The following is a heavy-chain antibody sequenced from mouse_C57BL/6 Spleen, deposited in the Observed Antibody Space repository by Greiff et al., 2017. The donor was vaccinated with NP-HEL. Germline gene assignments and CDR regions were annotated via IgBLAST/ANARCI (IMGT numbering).Heavy chain of an antibody. CDR2: ISSGGDYI. CDR3: TRGYSNYVGYCDV. CDR1: GFTFSSYA. Sequence: EVKLMESGEGLVKPGGSLKLSCAASGFTFSSYAMSWVRQTPEKRLEWVAYISSGGDYIYYADTVKGRSTISRDNARNTLYLQMSSLKSEDTAMYYCTRGYSNYVGYCDVWGTGSTVTVSS. D-gene: IGHD2-5*01. J-gene: IGHJ1*03. V-gene: IGHV5-9-1*02.